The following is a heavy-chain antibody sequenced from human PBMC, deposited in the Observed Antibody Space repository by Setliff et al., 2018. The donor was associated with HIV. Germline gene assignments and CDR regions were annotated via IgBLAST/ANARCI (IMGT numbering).Heavy chain of an antibody. Sequence: GGSLRLSCAASGFTFSGSTIHWVRQASGKGLEWVGRIGSKANSYATAYAASVKGRFTTSREDSKNTAYLQMNSLKTEDTAVYFCTTGNRRLTRVAAFDYWGQGTLVTVSS. CDR2: IGSKANSYAT. V-gene: IGHV3-73*01. CDR3: TTGNRRLTRVAAFDY. D-gene: IGHD4-17*01. J-gene: IGHJ4*02. CDR1: GFTFSGST.